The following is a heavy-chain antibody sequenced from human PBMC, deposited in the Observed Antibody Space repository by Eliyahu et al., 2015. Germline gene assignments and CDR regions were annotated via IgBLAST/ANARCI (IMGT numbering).Heavy chain of an antibody. CDR1: GFXFSSYA. J-gene: IGHJ3*02. CDR2: ISSNGGST. Sequence: EVQLVESGGGLVQPGXSLXLXCSASGFXFSSYAMHWVRQAPXKGLEYVSAISSNGGSTYYADSVKGRFTISRDNSKNTLYLQMSSLRAEDTAVYYCVKEEWELLHAFDIWGQGTMVTVSS. D-gene: IGHD1-26*01. V-gene: IGHV3-64D*06. CDR3: VKEEWELLHAFDI.